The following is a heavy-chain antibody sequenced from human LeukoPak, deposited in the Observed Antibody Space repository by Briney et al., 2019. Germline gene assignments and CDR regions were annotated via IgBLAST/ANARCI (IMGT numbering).Heavy chain of an antibody. D-gene: IGHD6-19*01. CDR1: GFSFSDYS. Sequence: GGSLRLSCAASGFSFSDYSMDWVRQAPGQGLEWVAYIDSSASTIYYTVSVRGRFTISRDNAKSTLYLQMNSLRAEDTAVYYCARRSSGGEDYFDFWGQGTLVTVSS. V-gene: IGHV3-48*04. CDR2: IDSSASTI. CDR3: ARRSSGGEDYFDF. J-gene: IGHJ4*02.